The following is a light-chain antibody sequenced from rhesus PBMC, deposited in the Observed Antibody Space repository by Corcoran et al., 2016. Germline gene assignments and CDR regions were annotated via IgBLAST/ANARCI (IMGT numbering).Light chain of an antibody. Sequence: EIVLTQAPATLSLSPGERAIVSCRASQRVSSSLAWYQQKPGQAPRRRIYGASRRATGIPDRFTGSGAGTDFTLTISSLESEDLAVYYCQQYSNWPLTFGGGTKVEIK. J-gene: IGKJ4*01. CDR3: QQYSNWPLT. V-gene: IGKV3-42*03. CDR1: QRVSSS. CDR2: GAS.